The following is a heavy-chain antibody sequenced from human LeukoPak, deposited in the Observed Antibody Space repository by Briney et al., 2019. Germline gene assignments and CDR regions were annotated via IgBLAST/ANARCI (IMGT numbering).Heavy chain of an antibody. Sequence: GASVKVSCKASGYTFTGYYMHWVRQAPGQGLEWMGWINPDNGVTKYAQKFQGRVTMTRDTSISTAYMELKSLISDDTAVYFCARQTGLAVAGTADYWGQGTLVTVSS. CDR1: GYTFTGYY. V-gene: IGHV1-2*02. J-gene: IGHJ4*02. CDR3: ARQTGLAVAGTADY. D-gene: IGHD6-19*01. CDR2: INPDNGVT.